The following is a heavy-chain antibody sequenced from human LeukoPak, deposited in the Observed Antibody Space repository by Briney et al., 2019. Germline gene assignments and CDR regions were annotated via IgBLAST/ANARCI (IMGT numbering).Heavy chain of an antibody. D-gene: IGHD2-15*01. CDR1: GFTFSSYS. CDR2: ISSSSSYI. CDR3: ARVGYCSGGSCYEGGYYFDY. J-gene: IGHJ4*02. Sequence: GGSLRLSCAASGFTFSSYSMNWVRRAPGKGLEWVSSISSSSSYIYYADSVKGRFTISRDNAKNSLYLQMNSLRAEDTAVYYCARVGYCSGGSCYEGGYYFDYWGQGTLVTVSS. V-gene: IGHV3-21*01.